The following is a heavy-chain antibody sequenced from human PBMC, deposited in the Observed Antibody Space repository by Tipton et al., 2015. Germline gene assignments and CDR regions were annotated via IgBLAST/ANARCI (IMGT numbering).Heavy chain of an antibody. CDR3: ARDGKITGTTWGEYYYYYGMDV. CDR1: GYTFTSYG. J-gene: IGHJ6*02. D-gene: IGHD1-20*01. V-gene: IGHV1-18*01. Sequence: QSGPEVKKPGASVKVSCKASGYTFTSYGINWVRQAPGQGLEWMGWISAYDGNTNYAQKLQGRVTMTTDTSTSTAYMDLRSLRSDDTAVYYCARDGKITGTTWGEYYYYYGMDVWGQGTTVTVSS. CDR2: ISAYDGNT.